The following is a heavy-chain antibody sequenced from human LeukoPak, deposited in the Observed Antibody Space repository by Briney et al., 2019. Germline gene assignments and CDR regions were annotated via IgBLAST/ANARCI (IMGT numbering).Heavy chain of an antibody. Sequence: HPGGSLRLSCAASGFTFDDYAMQWVRQAPGKGLEWVSGISWNSGTIGYADSVKGRFTISRDNAKNSLYLQMNSLRAEDTALYYCARDSISSSGAFDIWGQGTMVTVFS. V-gene: IGHV3-9*01. CDR2: ISWNSGTI. D-gene: IGHD3-22*01. J-gene: IGHJ3*02. CDR1: GFTFDDYA. CDR3: ARDSISSSGAFDI.